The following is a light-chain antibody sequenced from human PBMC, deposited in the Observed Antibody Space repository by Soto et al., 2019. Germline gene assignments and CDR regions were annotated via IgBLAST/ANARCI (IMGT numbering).Light chain of an antibody. Sequence: EIVMTQSPATLSVSPGGRATLSCRASQSVTNSFLAWYQQKPGQAPRLLIYDASTRSTGIPARFSGSGSGTEFTLTISSLQSEDLAVYYCQQYNNWPRTFGQGTKLEIK. CDR3: QQYNNWPRT. CDR2: DAS. CDR1: QSVTNS. V-gene: IGKV3-15*01. J-gene: IGKJ2*01.